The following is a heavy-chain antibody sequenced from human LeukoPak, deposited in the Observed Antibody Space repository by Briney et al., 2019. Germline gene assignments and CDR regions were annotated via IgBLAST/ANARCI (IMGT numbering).Heavy chain of an antibody. D-gene: IGHD4/OR15-4a*01. CDR3: ARGPTYGAAYFDS. V-gene: IGHV5-51*01. CDR2: IYPADSDT. CDR1: GYSFTNYW. Sequence: GESLKTSCEGSGYSFTNYWIGWVRQMPGKGLEWMGIIYPADSDTRYSPSFQGHVFISADKSIYTAYLQWSSLKASDTAFYYCARGPTYGAAYFDSWGQGTLVTVSS. J-gene: IGHJ4*02.